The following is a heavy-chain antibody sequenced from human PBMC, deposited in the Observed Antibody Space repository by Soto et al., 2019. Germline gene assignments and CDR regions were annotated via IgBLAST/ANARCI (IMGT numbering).Heavy chain of an antibody. CDR3: ARVRREYDNSGPVDY. D-gene: IGHD3-22*01. CDR1: GGSISSGGYS. Sequence: PSETLSLTCAVSGGSISSGGYSWSWIRQPPGKGLEWVGYIYPGGSTYYNPSLQSRVTISVDGSRNQFSLKLNTVTAADTAVYYCARVRREYDNSGPVDYWGQGTLVTVSS. CDR2: IYPGGST. V-gene: IGHV4-30-2*01. J-gene: IGHJ4*02.